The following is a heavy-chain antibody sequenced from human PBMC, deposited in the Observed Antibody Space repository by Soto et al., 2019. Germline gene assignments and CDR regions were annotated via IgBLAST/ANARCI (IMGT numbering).Heavy chain of an antibody. Sequence: EVPLVQSGGGLVQPGGSLRLSCAASGFAVSTTYMGWVRQAPGKGLEWVSSIYTNGNTYYADSVRGRFTISTDSPRGTLYLQMNSLGVDDTGMYFCARHVASYWYFDLWGRGTLVTVSS. V-gene: IGHV3-66*04. J-gene: IGHJ2*01. D-gene: IGHD3-16*01. CDR3: ARHVASYWYFDL. CDR2: IYTNGNT. CDR1: GFAVSTTY.